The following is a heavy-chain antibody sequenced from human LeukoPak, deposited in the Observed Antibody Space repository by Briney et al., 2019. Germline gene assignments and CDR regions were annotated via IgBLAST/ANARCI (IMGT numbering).Heavy chain of an antibody. CDR2: MNPSGGHT. Sequence: GASVNVSCKASVYTFTSYDIDWVRRAPGQGPEWMGWMNPSGGHTNYAHSLQGRVTMTRNTSTSTAYMDLSSLRSEDTAVYYCTRRSVAGTFDYWGQGTLVTVSS. D-gene: IGHD6-19*01. V-gene: IGHV1-8*01. J-gene: IGHJ4*02. CDR3: TRRSVAGTFDY. CDR1: VYTFTSYD.